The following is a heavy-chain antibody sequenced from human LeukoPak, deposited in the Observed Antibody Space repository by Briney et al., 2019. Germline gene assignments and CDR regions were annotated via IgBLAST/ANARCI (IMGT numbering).Heavy chain of an antibody. CDR3: TTSEPRDDSSGYSVNDAFDI. D-gene: IGHD3-22*01. CDR1: GFTFTNAW. V-gene: IGHV3-15*01. J-gene: IGHJ3*02. CDR2: IQSKSDGGTT. Sequence: GGSLRLSCAASGFTFTNAWMSWVRQVPGKGLEWVGRIQSKSDGGTTEYAAPVKGRFTISRDDSKNTLYLQMNSLKIEDTGVYYCTTSEPRDDSSGYSVNDAFDIWGQGTMVTVSS.